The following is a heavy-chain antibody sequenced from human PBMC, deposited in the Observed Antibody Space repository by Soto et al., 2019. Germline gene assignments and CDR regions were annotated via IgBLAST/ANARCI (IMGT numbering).Heavy chain of an antibody. CDR3: ARDPSYYYDSSGYYSPYYLDY. CDR1: GGTFSSYA. V-gene: IGHV1-69*06. J-gene: IGHJ4*02. CDR2: IIPIFGTA. Sequence: SVKVSCKASGGTFSSYAISWVRQAPGQGLEWMGGIIPIFGTANYAQKFQGRVTITADKSTSTAYMELSSLRSEDTAVYYCARDPSYYYDSSGYYSPYYLDYWGQGTLVTVSS. D-gene: IGHD3-22*01.